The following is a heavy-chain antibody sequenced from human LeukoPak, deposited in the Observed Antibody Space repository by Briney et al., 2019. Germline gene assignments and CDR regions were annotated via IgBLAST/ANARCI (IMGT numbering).Heavy chain of an antibody. CDR1: GYTFTGYY. J-gene: IGHJ5*02. V-gene: IGHV1-2*02. CDR3: ARGGWSYSSSSARNNWFDP. Sequence: ASVKVSCTASGYTFTGYYMHWVRQAPGQGLEWMGWINPNSGGTNYAQKFQGRVTMTRDTSISTAYMELSRLRSDDTAVYYCARGGWSYSSSSARNNWFDPWGQGTLVTVSS. CDR2: INPNSGGT. D-gene: IGHD6-6*01.